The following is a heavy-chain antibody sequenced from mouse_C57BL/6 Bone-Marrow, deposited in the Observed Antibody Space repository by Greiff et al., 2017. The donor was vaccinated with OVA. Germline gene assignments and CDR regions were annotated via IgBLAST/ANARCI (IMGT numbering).Heavy chain of an antibody. D-gene: IGHD2-1*01. Sequence: QVQLQQSGAELVKPGASVKISCKASGYAFSSYWMNWVKQRPGKGLEWIGQIYPGDGDTNYNGKFKGKATLTADKSSSTAYMQLSSLTSEDSAVYFCARFIYYGNYVYAMDYWGQGTSVTVSS. CDR3: ARFIYYGNYVYAMDY. J-gene: IGHJ4*01. CDR1: GYAFSSYW. CDR2: IYPGDGDT. V-gene: IGHV1-80*01.